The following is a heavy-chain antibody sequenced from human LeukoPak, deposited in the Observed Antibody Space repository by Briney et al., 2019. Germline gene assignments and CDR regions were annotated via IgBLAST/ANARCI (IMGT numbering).Heavy chain of an antibody. Sequence: GGSLRLSRAASAFTFSNYWMSWVRQAPGKGLEGVANIKEDGSEINYVDSVKGRFTISRDNAKNSLYLQMNSLRVDDTAVYYCARDRGYSTFDYWGQGTLVTVSS. J-gene: IGHJ4*02. CDR2: IKEDGSEI. D-gene: IGHD4-23*01. V-gene: IGHV3-7*01. CDR3: ARDRGYSTFDY. CDR1: AFTFSNYW.